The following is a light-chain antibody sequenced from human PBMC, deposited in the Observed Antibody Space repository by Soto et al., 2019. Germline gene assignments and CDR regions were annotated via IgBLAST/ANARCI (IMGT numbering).Light chain of an antibody. CDR2: DAS. CDR3: QQYNNWPIT. CDR1: HSVNSH. V-gene: IGKV3D-15*01. Sequence: EIVLTQSPATLSVSPGERVTLSCRTSHSVNSHVAWYQQKPGQAPRLLIYDASTRATGTPARFSGSGSGTKFTLSISSLQSEDFAVYYCQQYNNWPITFGQGTRLEI. J-gene: IGKJ5*01.